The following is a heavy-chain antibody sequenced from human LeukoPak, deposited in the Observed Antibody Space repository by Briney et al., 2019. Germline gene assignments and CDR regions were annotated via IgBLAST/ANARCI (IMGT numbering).Heavy chain of an antibody. D-gene: IGHD3-22*01. CDR2: IGAFNGNT. Sequence: ASVKVSCKASGYSFDRYGISWVRQAPGQGLEWLGWIGAFNGNTNYAQNLQGRATMTADTSTTTAYMELRSLSSDDTAVYYCARDFLSYDGSESHFEDTFDIWGQGTMVTVSS. J-gene: IGHJ3*02. CDR3: ARDFLSYDGSESHFEDTFDI. V-gene: IGHV1-18*01. CDR1: GYSFDRYG.